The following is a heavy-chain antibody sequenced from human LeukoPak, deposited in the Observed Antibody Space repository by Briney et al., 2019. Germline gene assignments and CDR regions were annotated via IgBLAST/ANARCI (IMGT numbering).Heavy chain of an antibody. Sequence: SETLSLTCAVSGGSINSTNWWSWGRPPPGKGLEWIGEIYHSGINNYKLSLKSRVTISEDKTKKQFSLKLSSVPAAHTAVYYCARGNFGVVIIPVNYYYYYMDVWGKGTTVTVSS. J-gene: IGHJ6*03. D-gene: IGHD3-3*01. CDR2: IYHSGIN. V-gene: IGHV4-4*02. CDR1: GGSINSTNW. CDR3: ARGNFGVVIIPVNYYYYYMDV.